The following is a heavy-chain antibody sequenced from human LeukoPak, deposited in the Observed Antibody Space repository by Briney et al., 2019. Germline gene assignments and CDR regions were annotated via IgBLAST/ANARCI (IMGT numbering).Heavy chain of an antibody. Sequence: GASVKVSCKASGYTFASYAMHWVSQAPGQRLEWMGWINAVNGNTKYSQKFQGRVTITRDTSASTAYMELSSLRSEDTAVYYCARVSLPLRVYCSGGSCYSNYRSEYFQHWGQGTLVTVSS. D-gene: IGHD2-15*01. CDR3: ARVSLPLRVYCSGGSCYSNYRSEYFQH. CDR1: GYTFASYA. V-gene: IGHV1-3*01. J-gene: IGHJ1*01. CDR2: INAVNGNT.